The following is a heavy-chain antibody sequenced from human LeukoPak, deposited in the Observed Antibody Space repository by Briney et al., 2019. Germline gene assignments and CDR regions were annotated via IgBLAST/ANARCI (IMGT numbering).Heavy chain of an antibody. CDR2: MNSNSGNT. Sequence: GASVMVSCRASGYSITSYGINWVRQAAGQGLEWVGWMNSNSGNTGYARKFQGRVTLTRDTSINTAYMEVNSLTSEDTAVYYCARGGTLVRGVAILYGMDVWGQGTTVTVSS. J-gene: IGHJ6*02. CDR3: ARGGTLVRGVAILYGMDV. V-gene: IGHV1-8*01. D-gene: IGHD3-10*01. CDR1: GYSITSYG.